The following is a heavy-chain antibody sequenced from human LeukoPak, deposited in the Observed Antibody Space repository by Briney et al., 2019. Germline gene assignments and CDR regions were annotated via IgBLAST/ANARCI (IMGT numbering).Heavy chain of an antibody. V-gene: IGHV3-23*01. J-gene: IGHJ4*02. CDR3: AKGYSSSWYYFDY. D-gene: IGHD6-13*01. Sequence: GGSLRLSCAASEFTFSSYAMSWVRQAPGKGLEWVSAINGSGGSTYYADSVKGRFTISRDNSKNTLYLQMNNLRAEDTAVYYCAKGYSSSWYYFDYWGQGALVTASS. CDR2: INGSGGST. CDR1: EFTFSSYA.